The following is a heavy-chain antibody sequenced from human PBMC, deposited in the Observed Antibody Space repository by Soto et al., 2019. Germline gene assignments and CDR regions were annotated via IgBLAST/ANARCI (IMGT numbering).Heavy chain of an antibody. J-gene: IGHJ6*02. CDR3: ARAADPPYLQYGMDV. CDR1: GFIFSDYW. V-gene: IGHV3-74*01. Sequence: GSLRLSCAASGFIFSDYWMHWVRQAPVEGLVWVSRINYEGSSTNYADFVRGRFTISRDNAKNTLYLEMKSLRAEDAAVYYCARAADPPYLQYGMDVWGQGATVSVSS. D-gene: IGHD2-21*01. CDR2: INYEGSST.